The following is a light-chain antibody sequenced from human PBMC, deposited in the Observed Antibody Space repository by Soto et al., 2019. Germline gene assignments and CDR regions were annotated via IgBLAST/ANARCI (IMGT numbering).Light chain of an antibody. CDR2: DTS. CDR3: QQYGSSPLT. Sequence: EVVMTQSPASLSVPPGERVTLSCRASQSVNRQVLWYQHRPGQAPRLLIYDTSARAAGIPDRFSGSGSGTDFTLTISRLEPEDFAVYYCQQYGSSPLTFGQGTRLAIK. V-gene: IGKV3-20*01. CDR1: QSVNRQV. J-gene: IGKJ5*01.